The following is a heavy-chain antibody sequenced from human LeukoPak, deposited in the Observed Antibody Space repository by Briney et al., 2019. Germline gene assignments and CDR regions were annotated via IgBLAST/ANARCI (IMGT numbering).Heavy chain of an antibody. Sequence: SQTLSLTCTVSGGSISSGGYFWSWIRQHPGKGLEWIAYIYYSGSTYYNPSLKSRVTISVDTSKNQFSLKLSSVTAADTAVYYCARWLSDNYGYFDYWGQGTLVTVSS. D-gene: IGHD3-22*01. CDR1: GGSISSGGYF. CDR3: ARWLSDNYGYFDY. J-gene: IGHJ4*02. V-gene: IGHV4-31*03. CDR2: IYYSGST.